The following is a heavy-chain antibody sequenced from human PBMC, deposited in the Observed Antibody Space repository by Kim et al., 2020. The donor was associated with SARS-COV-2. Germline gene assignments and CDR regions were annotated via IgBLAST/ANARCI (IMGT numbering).Heavy chain of an antibody. V-gene: IGHV3-30*18. J-gene: IGHJ4*02. Sequence: GSLRLSCTASRFTFTTYGMHWVRQAPGKGLEWVSFISYEGSIKYYADSVKGRFTISRDDSKKTLYLQMNSLRAEDTAVYYCAKDRAYFEILTGRTLDYWGQGTLVTVSS. CDR3: AKDRAYFEILTGRTLDY. CDR2: ISYEGSIK. CDR1: RFTFTTYG. D-gene: IGHD3-9*01.